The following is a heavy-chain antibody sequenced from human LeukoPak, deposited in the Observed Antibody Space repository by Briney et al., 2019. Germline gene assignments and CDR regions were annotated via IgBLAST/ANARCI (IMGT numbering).Heavy chain of an antibody. D-gene: IGHD3-3*01. CDR3: ARDRDPYYDFWSDYPTGAFDI. CDR2: IKQDGGEK. Sequence: GGSLRLSCAASGFTFSNYWMSWVRQAPGKGLEWVANIKQDGGEKYYVDSVKGRFTISRDNAKNSLYLQMNSLRAEDTAVYYCARDRDPYYDFWSDYPTGAFDIWGQGTMVTVSS. V-gene: IGHV3-7*01. J-gene: IGHJ3*02. CDR1: GFTFSNYW.